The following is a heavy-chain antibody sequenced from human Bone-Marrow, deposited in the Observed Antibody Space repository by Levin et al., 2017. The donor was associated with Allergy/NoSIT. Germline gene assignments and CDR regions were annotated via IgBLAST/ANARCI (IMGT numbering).Heavy chain of an antibody. D-gene: IGHD3-3*01. CDR3: AKDYRHDFWSGYYSNY. CDR1: GFTFSSYG. CDR2: ISYDGSNK. J-gene: IGHJ4*02. V-gene: IGHV3-30*18. Sequence: GGSLRLSCAASGFTFSSYGMHWVRQAPGKGLEWVAVISYDGSNKYYADSVKGRFTISRDNSKNTLYLQMNSLRAEDTAVYYCAKDYRHDFWSGYYSNYWGQGTLVTVSS.